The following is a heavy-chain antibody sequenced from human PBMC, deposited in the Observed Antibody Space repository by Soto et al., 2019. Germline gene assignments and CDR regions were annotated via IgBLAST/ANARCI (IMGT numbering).Heavy chain of an antibody. Sequence: SETLSLTCAVSGGSISSSNWWSWVRQPPGKGLEWIGEIYHSGSTNYNPSLKSRVTISVDKSKNQFSLKLSSVTAADTAVYYCARGVSSSWYPVWFDPWGQGTLVTVSS. CDR2: IYHSGST. D-gene: IGHD6-13*01. CDR1: GGSISSSNW. V-gene: IGHV4-4*02. CDR3: ARGVSSSWYPVWFDP. J-gene: IGHJ5*02.